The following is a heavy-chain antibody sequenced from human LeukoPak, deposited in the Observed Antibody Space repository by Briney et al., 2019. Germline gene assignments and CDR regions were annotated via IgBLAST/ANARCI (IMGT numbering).Heavy chain of an antibody. D-gene: IGHD2-15*01. CDR3: ARLYCSGGNCYSIFLPPLYNWFDP. CDR2: IYYSGST. J-gene: IGHJ5*02. V-gene: IGHV4-39*01. Sequence: SETLSLTCTVSGGSISSSSYYWGWIRQPPGKGLEWIGSIYYSGSTYYNPSLKSRATISVDTSKNQFSLKLSSVTAADTAVYYCARLYCSGGNCYSIFLPPLYNWFDPWGQGTLVTVSS. CDR1: GGSISSSSYY.